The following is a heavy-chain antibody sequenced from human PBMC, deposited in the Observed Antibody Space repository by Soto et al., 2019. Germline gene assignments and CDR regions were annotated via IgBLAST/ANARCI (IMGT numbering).Heavy chain of an antibody. CDR3: ATDGAYSNYYYYYGMDV. CDR2: INPNSGGT. D-gene: IGHD6-13*01. J-gene: IGHJ6*02. CDR1: GYTFTGYY. Sequence: QVQLVQSGAEVKKPGASVKVSCKASGYTFTGYYMHWVRQAPGQGLEWMGWINPNSGGTNYAQKFQGWVTMTRDTSISTAYMELSRLSSDDTAVYYCATDGAYSNYYYYYGMDVWGQGTTVTVSS. V-gene: IGHV1-2*04.